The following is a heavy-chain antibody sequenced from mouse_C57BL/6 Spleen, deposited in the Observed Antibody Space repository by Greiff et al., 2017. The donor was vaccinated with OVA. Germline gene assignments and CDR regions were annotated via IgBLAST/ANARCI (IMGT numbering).Heavy chain of an antibody. J-gene: IGHJ4*01. CDR1: GFTFSDYY. CDR3: ARDRAGSYAMDY. D-gene: IGHD3-3*01. CDR2: INYDGSST. V-gene: IGHV5-16*01. Sequence: EVMLVESEGGLVQPGSSMKLSCTASGFTFSDYYMAWVRQVPEKGLEWVANINYDGSSTYYLDSLKSRFIISRDNAKNILYLQMSSLKSEDTATYYCARDRAGSYAMDYWGQGTSVTVSS.